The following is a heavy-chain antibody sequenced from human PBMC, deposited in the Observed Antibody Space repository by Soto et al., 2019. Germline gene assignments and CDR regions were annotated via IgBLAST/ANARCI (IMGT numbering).Heavy chain of an antibody. CDR2: IYPGDSDT. CDR3: ARSHMGGSSSWLGRYATTNYYYYYGMDV. J-gene: IGHJ6*02. CDR1: GYSFTSYW. Sequence: PGESLKISCKGSGYSFTSYWIGWVRQMPGKGLEWMGIIYPGDSDTRYSPSFQGQVTISADKSISTAYLQWSSLKASGTAMYYCARSHMGGSSSWLGRYATTNYYYYYGMDVWGQGTRVTGS. V-gene: IGHV5-51*01. D-gene: IGHD6-6*01.